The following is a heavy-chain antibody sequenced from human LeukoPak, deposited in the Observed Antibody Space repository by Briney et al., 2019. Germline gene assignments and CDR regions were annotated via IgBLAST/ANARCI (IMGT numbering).Heavy chain of an antibody. CDR3: ARQRGGITIFGVRLDAFDI. D-gene: IGHD3-3*01. V-gene: IGHV4-59*08. CDR1: GGSISSYY. Sequence: SETLSLTCTVSGGSISSYYWSWIRQPPGKGLEWIGYIYYSGSTNYNPSLKSRVTISVDTSKNQFSLKLSSVTAADTAVYYCARQRGGITIFGVRLDAFDIWGQGTMVTVSS. J-gene: IGHJ3*02. CDR2: IYYSGST.